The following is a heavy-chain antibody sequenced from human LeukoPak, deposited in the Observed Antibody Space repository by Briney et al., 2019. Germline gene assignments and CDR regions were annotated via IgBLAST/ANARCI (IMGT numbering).Heavy chain of an antibody. V-gene: IGHV4-39*02. CDR2: LYYTGTT. Sequence: SETLSLTCTVSGGSISGRSYYWGWIRQPPGGGLEWIGSLYYTGTTYYNPSLKSRVSISVDTSKIHLSVRLTSVTAADTAIYYCTRRAWDLGNDAFDIWGQGTMVTVPS. J-gene: IGHJ3*02. CDR1: GGSISGRSYY. CDR3: TRRAWDLGNDAFDI. D-gene: IGHD1-26*01.